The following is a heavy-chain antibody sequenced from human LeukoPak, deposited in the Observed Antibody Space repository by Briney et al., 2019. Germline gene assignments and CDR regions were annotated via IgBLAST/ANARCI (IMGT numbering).Heavy chain of an antibody. CDR1: GYIFTDYA. CDR2: MNAGNGNT. J-gene: IGHJ6*03. CDR3: ARGRGTSGSNRDFYYYYYMDA. Sequence: ASVKVSCKASGYIFTDYAIHWLRQAPGQRPEWMGWMNAGNGNTKYSQKFQGRITLIRDTSAATAYMELSSLRHDDLAVYYCARGRGTSGSNRDFYYYYYMDAWGKGTTVTVSS. V-gene: IGHV1-3*01. D-gene: IGHD2-15*01.